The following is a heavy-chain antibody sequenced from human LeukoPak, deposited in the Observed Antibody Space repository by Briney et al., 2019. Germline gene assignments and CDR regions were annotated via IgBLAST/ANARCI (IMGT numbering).Heavy chain of an antibody. CDR1: GYIFTDYA. CDR2: MNAGNGNT. J-gene: IGHJ6*03. CDR3: ARGRGTSGSNRDFYYYYYMDA. Sequence: ASVKVSCKASGYIFTDYAIHWLRQAPGQRPEWMGWMNAGNGNTKYSQKFQGRITLIRDTSAATAYMELSSLRHDDLAVYYCARGRGTSGSNRDFYYYYYMDAWGKGTTVTVSS. V-gene: IGHV1-3*01. D-gene: IGHD2-15*01.